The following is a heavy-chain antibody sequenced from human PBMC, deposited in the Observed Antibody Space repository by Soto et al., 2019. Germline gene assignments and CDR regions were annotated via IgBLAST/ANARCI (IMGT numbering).Heavy chain of an antibody. Sequence: SETLSLTCTVSGGSISSYYWSWIRQPPGKGLEWIGYIYYSGSTNYNPSLKSRVTISVDTSKNQFSLKLSSVTAADTAVYYRARDGYGDYGNDAFDIWGQGTMVTVSS. CDR1: GGSISSYY. V-gene: IGHV4-59*01. CDR2: IYYSGST. J-gene: IGHJ3*02. CDR3: ARDGYGDYGNDAFDI. D-gene: IGHD4-17*01.